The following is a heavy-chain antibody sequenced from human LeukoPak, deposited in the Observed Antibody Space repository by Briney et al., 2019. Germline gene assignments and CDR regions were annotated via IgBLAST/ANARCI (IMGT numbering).Heavy chain of an antibody. Sequence: PGGSLRLSCSASGFTSSSYAIHWVRQAPGKGLEYVSAISDNGGSTYYADSVKGRFTISRDNSKNTLYLQMSSLRAEDTAVYYCVKYSSGWYDYWGQGTLVTVSS. D-gene: IGHD6-19*01. CDR2: ISDNGGST. J-gene: IGHJ4*02. CDR3: VKYSSGWYDY. CDR1: GFTSSSYA. V-gene: IGHV3-64D*06.